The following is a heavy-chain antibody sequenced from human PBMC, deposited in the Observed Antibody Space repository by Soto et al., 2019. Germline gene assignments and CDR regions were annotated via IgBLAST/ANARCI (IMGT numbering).Heavy chain of an antibody. J-gene: IGHJ6*02. D-gene: IGHD6-19*01. CDR3: ARGPGSSDWRFSYYYMDF. CDR1: FTSYD. Sequence: QVQLVQSGAEVKKPGASVKVSCTFTSYDINWVRQAPGQGLEWMAWMNPNSGDTRYAQKLQGRVTMTRTTSSFTGYMELSSLRSEDTAVYYCARGPGSSDWRFSYYYMDFWGQGTTVTVSS. CDR2: MNPNSGDT. V-gene: IGHV1-8*01.